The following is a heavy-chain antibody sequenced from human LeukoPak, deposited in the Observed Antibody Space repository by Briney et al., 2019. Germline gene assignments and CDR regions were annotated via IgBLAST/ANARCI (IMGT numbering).Heavy chain of an antibody. J-gene: IGHJ4*02. Sequence: SETLSLTCAVYGGSFSGYYWSWIRQPPGKGLEWIGEINHSGSTNYNPSLKSRVTISVDTSKNQFSLKLSSVTAADTAVYYCANYATAWGSHTDWGQGTLVTVSS. D-gene: IGHD3-16*01. CDR3: ANYATAWGSHTD. V-gene: IGHV4-34*01. CDR2: INHSGST. CDR1: GGSFSGYY.